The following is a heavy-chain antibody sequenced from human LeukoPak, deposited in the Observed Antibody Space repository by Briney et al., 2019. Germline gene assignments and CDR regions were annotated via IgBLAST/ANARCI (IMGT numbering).Heavy chain of an antibody. CDR1: GGSFSGYY. D-gene: IGHD3-22*01. J-gene: IGHJ4*02. CDR3: ARTQYYYDNSGYLFDY. CDR2: INHSGST. V-gene: IGHV4-34*01. Sequence: PSETPSLTCAVYGGSFSGYYWSWIRQPPGKGLEWIGEINHSGSTNYNPSLKSRVTISVDRSKNQFSLRLSSVTAADTPVYYCARTQYYYDNSGYLFDYWGQGTLVTVSS.